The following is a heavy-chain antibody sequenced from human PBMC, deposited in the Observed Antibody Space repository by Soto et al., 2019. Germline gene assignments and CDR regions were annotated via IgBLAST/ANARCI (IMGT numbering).Heavy chain of an antibody. V-gene: IGHV5-10-1*01. CDR2: IDPSDSYT. D-gene: IGHD6-6*01. J-gene: IGHJ4*02. CDR1: GYSFTSYW. CDR3: ARLSIAARPLTDGLDY. Sequence: GESLKISCKGSGYSFTSYWISWVRQMPGKGLEWMGRIDPSDSYTNYSPSFQGHVTISADKSISTAHLQWSSLKASDTAMYYCARLSIAARPLTDGLDYWGQGTLVTVSS.